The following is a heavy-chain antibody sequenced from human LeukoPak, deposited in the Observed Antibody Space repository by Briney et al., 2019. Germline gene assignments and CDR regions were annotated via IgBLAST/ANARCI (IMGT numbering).Heavy chain of an antibody. CDR1: GYTFTGYY. CDR2: INPSGGST. CDR3: ARTTGTYFFDY. Sequence: ASVKVSCKASGYTFTGYYMHWVRQAPGQGLEWMGTINPSGGSTNDALKFQDRVTMTRDMSTSTVYLELSSLRSDDTAIYYCARTTGTYFFDYWGQGTLVTVSS. J-gene: IGHJ4*02. D-gene: IGHD1-1*01. V-gene: IGHV1-46*01.